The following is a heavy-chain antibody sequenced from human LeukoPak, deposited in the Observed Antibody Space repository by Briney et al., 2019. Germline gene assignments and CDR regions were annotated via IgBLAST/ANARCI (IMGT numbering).Heavy chain of an antibody. V-gene: IGHV5-51*01. CDR1: GYSFTTYW. CDR3: ARPLLYSGNYYFDY. J-gene: IGHJ4*02. Sequence: LGESLKISCKGSGYSFTTYWIGWVRQMPGKGLEWMGIIYPGDSDTRYSPSFQGQVTISADKSINTAYLQWSSLKASDTAMYYCARPLLYSGNYYFDYWGQGTLVTVSS. D-gene: IGHD1-26*01. CDR2: IYPGDSDT.